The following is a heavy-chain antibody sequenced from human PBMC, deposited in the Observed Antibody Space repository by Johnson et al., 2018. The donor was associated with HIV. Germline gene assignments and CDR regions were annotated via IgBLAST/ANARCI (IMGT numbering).Heavy chain of an antibody. D-gene: IGHD6-13*01. CDR1: GFTVSSNY. CDR3: ARGGIAAAGSLLGAFDI. J-gene: IGHJ3*02. CDR2: IYSGGST. Sequence: VQLVESGGGLIQPGGSLRLSCAASGFTVSSNYMSWVRQAPGKGLYWVSVIYSGGSTYYADSVKGRFTISRDNSKNTIYLQMNSLRADDTALYYCARGGIAAAGSLLGAFDIWGQGTMVTVSS. V-gene: IGHV3-53*01.